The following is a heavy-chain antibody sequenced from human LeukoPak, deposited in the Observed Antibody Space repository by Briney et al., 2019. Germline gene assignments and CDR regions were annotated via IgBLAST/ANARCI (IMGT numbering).Heavy chain of an antibody. Sequence: GGSLRHSCAASGFTVSTNYMSWVRQAPGKGLEWVSVIYSGGSTYYADSVKGRFTISRDNSKNTLYLRMNSLRAEDTAVYYCASESDTAIDYWGQGTLVTVSS. V-gene: IGHV3-66*01. CDR2: IYSGGST. D-gene: IGHD5-18*01. CDR1: GFTVSTNY. CDR3: ASESDTAIDY. J-gene: IGHJ4*02.